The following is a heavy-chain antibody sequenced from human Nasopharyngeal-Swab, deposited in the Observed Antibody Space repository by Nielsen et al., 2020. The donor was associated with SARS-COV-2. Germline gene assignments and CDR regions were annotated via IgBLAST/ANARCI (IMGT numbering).Heavy chain of an antibody. CDR3: ARGTVDIVSTVRPYTY. CDR2: IIPIFGTA. CDR1: GGTFSRHG. J-gene: IGHJ4*02. V-gene: IGHV1-69*13. Sequence: SVKVSCKASGGTFSRHGISWVRQAPGQGLEWMGGIIPIFGTANYAQKFQGRVTITADGSTSTVYMELSSLRSEDTAIYYCARGTVDIVSTVRPYTYWGQGTLVTVSS. D-gene: IGHD5/OR15-5a*01.